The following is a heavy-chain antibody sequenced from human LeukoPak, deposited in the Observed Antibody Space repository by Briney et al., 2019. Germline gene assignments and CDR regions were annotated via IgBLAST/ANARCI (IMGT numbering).Heavy chain of an antibody. Sequence: PSETLSLTCTVSGGSLSSGDYYWSWIRQPPGKGLEWIGYIYYSGSTYYNPSLKSRVTISVDTSKNQFSLKLSSVTAADTAVYYCARGAPEILGWFDPWGQGTLVTVSS. CDR1: GGSLSSGDYY. V-gene: IGHV4-30-4*08. CDR2: IYYSGST. J-gene: IGHJ5*02. D-gene: IGHD5-24*01. CDR3: ARGAPEILGWFDP.